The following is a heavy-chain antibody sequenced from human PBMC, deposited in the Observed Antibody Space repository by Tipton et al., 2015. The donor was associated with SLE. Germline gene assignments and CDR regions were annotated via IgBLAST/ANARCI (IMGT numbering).Heavy chain of an antibody. CDR2: IYYSGST. D-gene: IGHD5-12*01. CDR1: GGSISSSSYY. V-gene: IGHV4-39*07. Sequence: TLSLTCTVSGGSISSSSYYWGWICQPPGKGLEWIGSIYYSGSTYYNPSLKSRVTISVDTSKNQFSLKLSSVTAADTAVYYCARDAKCPITSAEYFDLWGRGTQVTVSS. J-gene: IGHJ2*01. CDR3: ARDAKCPITSAEYFDL.